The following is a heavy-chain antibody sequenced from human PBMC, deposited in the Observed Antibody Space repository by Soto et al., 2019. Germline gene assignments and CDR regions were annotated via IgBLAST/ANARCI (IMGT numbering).Heavy chain of an antibody. V-gene: IGHV3-23*01. D-gene: IGHD2-15*01. J-gene: IGHJ4*02. CDR1: GFTFSSYA. CDR2: ISGSGGST. Sequence: GGSLRLSCAASGFTFSSYAMSWVRQAPGKGLEWVSAISGSGGSTYYADSVKGRFTISRDNSKNTLYLQMNSLRAEDTAVYYCAKVSVDVVVVAAVYYWGQGTLVTVSS. CDR3: AKVSVDVVVVAAVYY.